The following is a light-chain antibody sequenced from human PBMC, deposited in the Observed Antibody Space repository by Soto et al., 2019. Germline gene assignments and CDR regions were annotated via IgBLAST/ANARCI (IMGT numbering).Light chain of an antibody. CDR2: GAS. V-gene: IGKV1-27*01. CDR1: QSVSNY. J-gene: IGKJ3*01. CDR3: QHRSSGLFT. Sequence: DIQMTQSPSSLSSSVGDRVTITCRASQSVSNYLAWYQQRPGKVPKLLIFGASTMHTGIPSRFSGSGSGTDFTLTISSLQPEDVAIYYCQHRSSGLFTFGPGTKVEIK.